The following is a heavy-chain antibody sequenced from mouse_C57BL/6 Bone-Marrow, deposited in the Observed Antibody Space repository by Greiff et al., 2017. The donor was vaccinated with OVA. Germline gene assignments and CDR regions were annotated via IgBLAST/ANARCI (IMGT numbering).Heavy chain of an antibody. D-gene: IGHD1-1*01. CDR1: GFTFSSYA. CDR2: ISSGGDYI. V-gene: IGHV5-9-1*02. J-gene: IGHJ4*01. CDR3: TRETYYGSSYYYAMDY. Sequence: EVKVVESGEGLVKPGGSPKLSCAASGFTFSSYAMSWVRQTPEKRLEWVAYISSGGDYIYYADTVKGRFTISRDNARNTLYLQMSSLKSEDTAMYYCTRETYYGSSYYYAMDYWGQGTSVTVSS.